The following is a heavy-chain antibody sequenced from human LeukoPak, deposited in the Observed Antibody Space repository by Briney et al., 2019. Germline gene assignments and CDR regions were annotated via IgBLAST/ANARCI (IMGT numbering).Heavy chain of an antibody. V-gene: IGHV4-39*01. CDR3: ARVGFSYYGMDV. Sequence: GSLRLSCAASGFPFSTYAMSWVRQAPGMRLEWIGSIYYSGSTYYNPSLKSRVTISVDTSKNQFSLKLSSVTAADTAVYYCARVGFSYYGMDVWGQGTTVTVSS. D-gene: IGHD1-26*01. CDR1: GFPFSTYA. J-gene: IGHJ6*02. CDR2: IYYSGST.